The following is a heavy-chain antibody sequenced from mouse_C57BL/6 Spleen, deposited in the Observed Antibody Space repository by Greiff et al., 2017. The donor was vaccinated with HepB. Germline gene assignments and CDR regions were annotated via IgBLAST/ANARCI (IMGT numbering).Heavy chain of an antibody. D-gene: IGHD1-1*01. V-gene: IGHV1-69*01. J-gene: IGHJ1*03. CDR3: ARKTGSRGWYFDV. CDR1: GYTFTSYW. CDR2: IDPSDSYT. Sequence: QVQLQQPGAELVMPGASVKLSCKASGYTFTSYWMHWVKQRPGQGLEWIGEIDPSDSYTNYNQKFKGKSTFTVDKFSSTAYMQLSSLTSEDSAVYYCARKTGSRGWYFDVWGTGTTVTVSS.